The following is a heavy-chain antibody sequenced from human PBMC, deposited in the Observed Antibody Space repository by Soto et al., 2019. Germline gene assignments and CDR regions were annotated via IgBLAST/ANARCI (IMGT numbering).Heavy chain of an antibody. V-gene: IGHV4-59*01. Sequence: PSETLSLTCTVSGGSISSYYWSWIRQPPGKGLEWIGYIYYSGSTNHNPSLKSRVTMSVDTSKNQFSLKVNSVTAADTAVYYCTRDMFPDPAAPRGSFALWGQGTLVTVSS. CDR2: IYYSGST. J-gene: IGHJ5*02. CDR1: GGSISSYY. CDR3: TRDMFPDPAAPRGSFAL. D-gene: IGHD2-2*01.